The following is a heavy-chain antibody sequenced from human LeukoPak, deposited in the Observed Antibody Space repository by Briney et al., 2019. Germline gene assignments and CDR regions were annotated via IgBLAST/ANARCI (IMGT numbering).Heavy chain of an antibody. Sequence: GGSLRLSCAASGFTFSSYAMRWVRQAPGKGLEWVSAISGSGGSTYYADSVKGRFTISRDNSKNTLYLQMNSLRAEDTAVYYCAKPDYGDYFFDYWGQGTLVTVSS. CDR3: AKPDYGDYFFDY. D-gene: IGHD4-17*01. CDR2: ISGSGGST. J-gene: IGHJ4*02. CDR1: GFTFSSYA. V-gene: IGHV3-23*01.